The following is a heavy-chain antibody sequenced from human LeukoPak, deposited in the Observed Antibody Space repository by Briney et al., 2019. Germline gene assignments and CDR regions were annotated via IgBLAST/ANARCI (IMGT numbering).Heavy chain of an antibody. CDR1: GGSISSYY. V-gene: IGHV4-59*01. D-gene: IGHD3-3*01. CDR2: IYYSGST. J-gene: IGHJ4*02. Sequence: SETLSLTCTVSGGSISSYYWSWIRQPPGKGLEWIGYIYYSGSTNYNPSLKSRVTISVGTSKNQFSLKLSSVTAADTAVYYCARGIFGVADFDYWGQGTLVTVSS. CDR3: ARGIFGVADFDY.